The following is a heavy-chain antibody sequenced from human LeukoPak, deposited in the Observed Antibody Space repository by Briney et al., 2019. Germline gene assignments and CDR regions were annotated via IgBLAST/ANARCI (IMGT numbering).Heavy chain of an antibody. Sequence: GASVKVSCKASGYTFTSYGISWVRQAPGQGLEWMGWINPNSGDTHYAQKFQGRFTMTRDTSISTAYMELSSLRSDDTAIYYCVTLCTADCYSDFHHWGQGTLVTVSS. CDR1: GYTFTSYG. J-gene: IGHJ1*01. CDR3: VTLCTADCYSDFHH. CDR2: INPNSGDT. V-gene: IGHV1-2*02. D-gene: IGHD2-21*01.